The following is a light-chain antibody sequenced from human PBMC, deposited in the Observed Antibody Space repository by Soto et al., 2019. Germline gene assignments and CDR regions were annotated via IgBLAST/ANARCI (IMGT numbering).Light chain of an antibody. J-gene: IGKJ5*01. CDR2: DAS. CDR3: QQYDNLPTT. Sequence: DIQMTQSPSSLSASVGDRVTITCQASQDISNYLNWYQQKPGKAPKLLIYDASNLETGVPSRFSGSGSGTDFTVTISSLQPEDIPTYYCQQYDNLPTTFGQGTRLEIK. CDR1: QDISNY. V-gene: IGKV1-33*01.